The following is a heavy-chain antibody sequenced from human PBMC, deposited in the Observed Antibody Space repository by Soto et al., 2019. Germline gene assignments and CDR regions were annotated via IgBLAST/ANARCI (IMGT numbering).Heavy chain of an antibody. CDR3: ARDPGYSTTWYQAFDI. V-gene: IGHV1-18*01. Sequence: QVQLVQSGAEVKKPGASVKVSCKASGYTFTSYGISWVRQAPGQGPEWMGRISTYNGNTNYVEKLQGRVTMTTDTSTNTAYMELRSLRYDDTAVYYCARDPGYSTTWYQAFDIWGQGTMLTVSS. D-gene: IGHD6-13*01. CDR2: ISTYNGNT. J-gene: IGHJ3*02. CDR1: GYTFTSYG.